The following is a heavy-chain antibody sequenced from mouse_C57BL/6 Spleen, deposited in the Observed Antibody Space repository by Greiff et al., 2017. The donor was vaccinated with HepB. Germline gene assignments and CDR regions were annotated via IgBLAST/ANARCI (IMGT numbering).Heavy chain of an antibody. D-gene: IGHD1-1*01. CDR3: TTNYGSSYGFAY. CDR1: GFNIKDYY. CDR2: IDPEDGDT. V-gene: IGHV14-1*01. J-gene: IGHJ3*01. Sequence: EVQLQQSGAELVRPGASVKLSCTASGFNIKDYYMHWVKQRPEQGLEWIGRIDPEDGDTEYAPKFQGKATMTADTSSNTAYLQLSSLTSEDTAVYYWTTNYGSSYGFAYWGQGTLVTVSA.